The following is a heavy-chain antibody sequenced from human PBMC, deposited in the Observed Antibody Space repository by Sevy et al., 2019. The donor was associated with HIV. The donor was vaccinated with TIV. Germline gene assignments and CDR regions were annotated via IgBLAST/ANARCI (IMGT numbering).Heavy chain of an antibody. D-gene: IGHD3-16*01. J-gene: IGHJ6*02. CDR3: ARGARGTLPSYYYYTLNI. CDR1: GYSFTDYW. V-gene: IGHV5-51*01. Sequence: GESLKISCKGSGYSFTDYWIGWVRQKPGKVLEWMGIIYPGDSDTIYSPSFQGQVTISVDKSISTAYLQWGSLKTSDTAIFYCARGARGTLPSYYYYTLNIWGQGTTVTVSS. CDR2: IYPGDSDT.